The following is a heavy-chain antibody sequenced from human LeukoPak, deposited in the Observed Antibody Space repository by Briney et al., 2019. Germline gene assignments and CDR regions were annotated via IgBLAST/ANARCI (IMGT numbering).Heavy chain of an antibody. D-gene: IGHD5-18*01. Sequence: SETLSLTCTVSGGSISSSSYYWGWIRQPPGKGLEWIGSIYYSGSTYYNPSLKSRVTISVDTSKNQFSLKLSSVTAADTAVYYCAREGTAMVIRAFDIWGQGTMVTVSS. CDR1: GGSISSSSYY. CDR2: IYYSGST. J-gene: IGHJ3*02. V-gene: IGHV4-39*02. CDR3: AREGTAMVIRAFDI.